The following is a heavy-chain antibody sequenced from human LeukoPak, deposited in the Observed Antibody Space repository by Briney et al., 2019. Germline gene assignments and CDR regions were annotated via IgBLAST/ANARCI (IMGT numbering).Heavy chain of an antibody. CDR2: IYENGGTT. CDR1: GFTFRSHA. D-gene: IGHD1-26*01. J-gene: IGHJ1*01. CDR3: ARLKYGSPQH. V-gene: IGHV3-23*01. Sequence: PGGSLRLSCVGSGFTFRSHAMSWVRQAPEKGLEFVSGIYENGGTTYYADSVKGRFSISRDNPKNTLYLQMNSLRAEDTAVYYCARLKYGSPQHWGQGTLVTVSS.